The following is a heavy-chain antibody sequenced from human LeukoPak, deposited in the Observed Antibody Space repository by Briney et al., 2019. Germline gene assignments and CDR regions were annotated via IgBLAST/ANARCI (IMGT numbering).Heavy chain of an antibody. D-gene: IGHD6-25*01. CDR2: TYYRSKWYS. CDR1: GDSVSSNTAA. CDR3: ARAEAAAYYYFDY. Sequence: SQTLSLTCAISGDSVSSNTAAWHWIRQSPSRGLEWLGRTYYRSKWYSDYAVSVKSRITINPDTSKNQFSLQLDSVTPEDTAVYYCARAEAAAYYYFDYWGRGTLVTVSS. J-gene: IGHJ4*02. V-gene: IGHV6-1*01.